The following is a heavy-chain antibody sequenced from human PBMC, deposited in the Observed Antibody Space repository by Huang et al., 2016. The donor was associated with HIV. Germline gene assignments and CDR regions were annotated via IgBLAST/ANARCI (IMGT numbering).Heavy chain of an antibody. D-gene: IGHD3-22*01. J-gene: IGHJ4*02. CDR2: IRNDGMKK. Sequence: VQLIESGGGVVQPGKSLRLSCATSGFILRNYGVHWVRQAPGKGLKWVAFIRNDGMKKNYADSVRGRFTVGRDNGNNTLFLQMRSLGVDDTAVYYCARGDYYDSSGYHPGYFDYWGQGILVTVSS. CDR3: ARGDYYDSSGYHPGYFDY. CDR1: GFILRNYG. V-gene: IGHV3-33*04.